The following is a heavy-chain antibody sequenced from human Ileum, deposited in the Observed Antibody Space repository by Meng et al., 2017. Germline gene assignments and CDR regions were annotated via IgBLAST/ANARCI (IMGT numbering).Heavy chain of an antibody. CDR2: LGAHDYDT. D-gene: IGHD3-10*01. V-gene: IGHV1-18*01. CDR1: DYTFTGYG. J-gene: IGHJ4*02. Sequence: QVYLGKSGVAVKNLGAHVPVSCKSSDYTFTGYGVSWVRQAPGQGLEWMAWLGAHDYDTSHAPKFQGRVTVTADRPTATAYMELRSLRSDDTAVYYCARGTPGRSYSDYWGPGTLVTVSS. CDR3: ARGTPGRSYSDY.